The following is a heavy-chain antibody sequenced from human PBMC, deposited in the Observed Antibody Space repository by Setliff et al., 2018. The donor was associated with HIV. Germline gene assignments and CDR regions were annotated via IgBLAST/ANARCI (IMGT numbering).Heavy chain of an antibody. D-gene: IGHD1-26*01. CDR3: ARLRSYYGAFDI. CDR2: IYYSGST. V-gene: IGHV4-39*01. J-gene: IGHJ3*02. Sequence: LSLTCTVSGGSISSSSYYWGWIRQPPGKGLEWIGSIYYSGSTYYNPSLKSRVTISVDTSKNQFSLKLSSVTAADTAVYYCARLRSYYGAFDIWGQGTMVTVSS. CDR1: GGSISSSSYY.